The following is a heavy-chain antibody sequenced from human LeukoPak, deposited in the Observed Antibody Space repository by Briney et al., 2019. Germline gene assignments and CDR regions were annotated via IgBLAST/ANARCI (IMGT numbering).Heavy chain of an antibody. CDR2: INSDASST. D-gene: IGHD3-9*01. CDR3: ARDPPRRYFDHEYYYYYMDV. CDR1: GFTFSSYW. J-gene: IGHJ6*03. V-gene: IGHV3-74*01. Sequence: PGGSLRLSCAASGFTFSSYWMHWVRQAQGKGLVWVSRINSDASSTSYADSVKGRFTISRDNAKNTLYLQMNSLRAEDTAVYDCARDPPRRYFDHEYYYYYMDVWGKGTTVTVSS.